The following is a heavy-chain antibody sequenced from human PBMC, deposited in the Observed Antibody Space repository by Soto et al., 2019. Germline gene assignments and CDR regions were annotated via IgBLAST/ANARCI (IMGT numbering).Heavy chain of an antibody. J-gene: IGHJ4*02. CDR2: MNPNSGNT. CDR3: ARGGVFFFAAPTNPFDY. Sequence: ASVKVSCKASGYTFTSYDINWVRLATGQGLEWMGWMNPNSGNTGYAQKFQGRVTMTMNPSISTAYMELSSLRSEDTAVYYCARGGVFFFAAPTNPFDYWGQGTLVTVSS. CDR1: GYTFTSYD. V-gene: IGHV1-8*01. D-gene: IGHD3-10*01.